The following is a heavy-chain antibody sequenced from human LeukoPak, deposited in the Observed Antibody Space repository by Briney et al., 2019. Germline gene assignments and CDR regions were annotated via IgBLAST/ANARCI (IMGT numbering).Heavy chain of an antibody. CDR2: ISGPGCTT. D-gene: IGHD6-19*01. J-gene: IGHJ4*02. CDR3: AKAFSGLSYFDC. V-gene: IGHV3-23*01. Sequence: GGSLRLSCAASGFTFSSYAMSWVRQAPGKGLEWVSVISGPGCTTYYADSVKGRFTISRDNSKNSLYLLMNSLRAEDTAVYYCAKAFSGLSYFDCWGQGTLVTASS. CDR1: GFTFSSYA.